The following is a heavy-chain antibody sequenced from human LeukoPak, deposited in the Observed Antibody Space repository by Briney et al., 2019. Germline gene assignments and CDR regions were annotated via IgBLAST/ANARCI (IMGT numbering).Heavy chain of an antibody. J-gene: IGHJ4*02. CDR1: GFTFDDYA. D-gene: IGHD6-13*01. CDR2: ISWISGSI. V-gene: IGHV3-9*01. Sequence: PGRSLRLSCAASGFTFDDYAMHWVRQAPGKGLEWVSGISWISGSIGYADSVKGRFTISRDNAKNSLYLQMNSLRAEDTALYYCAKDVRAAAGTGYYFDYWGQGTLVTVSS. CDR3: AKDVRAAAGTGYYFDY.